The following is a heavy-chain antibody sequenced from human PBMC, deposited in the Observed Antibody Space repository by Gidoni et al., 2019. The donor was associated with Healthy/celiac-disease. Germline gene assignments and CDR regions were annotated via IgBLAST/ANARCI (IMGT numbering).Heavy chain of an antibody. CDR3: ARRARFLDVYYYYYMDV. CDR2: IFPGDSDT. D-gene: IGHD3-3*01. V-gene: IGHV5-51*01. J-gene: IGHJ6*03. Sequence: EVQLVQSGAEVKTPGESRKISCKGSGYSFTAYWIGWVRHMPGKSLEWLGIIFPGDSDTRYSPSFQGQVTISADKSISTAYLQWSSLKASDTAMYYCARRARFLDVYYYYYMDVWGKGTTVTVSS. CDR1: GYSFTAYW.